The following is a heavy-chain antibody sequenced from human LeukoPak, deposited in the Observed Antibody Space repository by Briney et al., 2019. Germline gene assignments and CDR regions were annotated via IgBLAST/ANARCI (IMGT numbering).Heavy chain of an antibody. Sequence: AGGSLRLSCVASGFTFSTYGMSWVRQAPGKGLEWVSAITGSGGSTYYADSVKGRFTISRDNSKNTLYLQINSLRVEDTALYYCARGRLRYFGWLSPLDYWGQGTLVTVSS. CDR1: GFTFSTYG. D-gene: IGHD3-9*01. CDR3: ARGRLRYFGWLSPLDY. CDR2: ITGSGGST. V-gene: IGHV3-23*01. J-gene: IGHJ4*02.